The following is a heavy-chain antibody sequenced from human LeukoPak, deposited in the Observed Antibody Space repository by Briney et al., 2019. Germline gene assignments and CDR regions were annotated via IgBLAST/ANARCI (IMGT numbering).Heavy chain of an antibody. Sequence: GGSLRLSCAASGFTFSNYGMHWVRQAPGKGLEWVAVIWSDGSNKYYADSVKGRFAISRDNSKNTMYLQMNSLRAEDTAVYYCARRWTGTYCFDGWSQRTLVTVSS. CDR3: ARRWTGTYCFDG. D-gene: IGHD1-14*01. CDR2: IWSDGSNK. CDR1: GFTFSNYG. J-gene: IGHJ4*02. V-gene: IGHV3-33*01.